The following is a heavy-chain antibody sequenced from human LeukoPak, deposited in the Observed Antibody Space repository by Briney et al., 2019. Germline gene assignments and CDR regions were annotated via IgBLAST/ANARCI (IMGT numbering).Heavy chain of an antibody. J-gene: IGHJ5*02. V-gene: IGHV4-4*07. D-gene: IGHD5-18*01. CDR3: ARVYSYGYSGFWFDP. Sequence: SETLSLTCTVSGGSISSYYWSWIRQPAGKGLEWIGRICTSGSTNYNPSLKSRVTMSVDTSKNQFSLKLSSVTAADTAVYYCARVYSYGYSGFWFDPWGQGTLVTVSS. CDR1: GGSISSYY. CDR2: ICTSGST.